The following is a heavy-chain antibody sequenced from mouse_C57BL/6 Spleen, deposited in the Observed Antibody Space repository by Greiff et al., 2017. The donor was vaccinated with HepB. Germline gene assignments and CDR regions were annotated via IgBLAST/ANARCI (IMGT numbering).Heavy chain of an antibody. Sequence: VQLQQSGAELAKPGASVKLSCKASGYTFTSYWMHWVKQRPGQGLEWIGYINPSSGYTKYHQKFKDKATLTADKSSSTAYMPLSSLTYEDSAVYYCARGGCFTTVVAKGDYFDYWGQGTTLTVSS. CDR3: ARGGCFTTVVAKGDYFDY. V-gene: IGHV1-7*01. CDR1: GYTFTSYW. D-gene: IGHD1-1*01. J-gene: IGHJ2*01. CDR2: INPSSGYT.